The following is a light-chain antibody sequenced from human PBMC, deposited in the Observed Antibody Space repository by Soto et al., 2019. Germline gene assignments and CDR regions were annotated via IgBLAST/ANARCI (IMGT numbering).Light chain of an antibody. CDR3: QQYNSYSYT. Sequence: DIQMTQSPSTLSASVGDRLTITCRASQSISYWLAWYQQKPGKAPKLLIYDASSLESGVPSRFSGSGSGTEFTLTISSLRPDDFATYYCQQYNSYSYTFGQGTKLEIK. CDR1: QSISYW. V-gene: IGKV1-5*01. CDR2: DAS. J-gene: IGKJ2*01.